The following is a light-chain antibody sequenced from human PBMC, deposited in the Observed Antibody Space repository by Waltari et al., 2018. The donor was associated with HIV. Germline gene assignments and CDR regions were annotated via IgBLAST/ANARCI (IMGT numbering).Light chain of an antibody. CDR3: QQYNTWPPRT. CDR2: GAS. J-gene: IGKJ2*01. V-gene: IGKV3-15*01. Sequence: EIVMTQSPATLSVSPGERATLSCRASQSVSSNLAWYQQTPGQAPRLLIYGASTRATGIPARFSGSGSGTEFTLTISSLQSEDFAVYYCQQYNTWPPRTFGQGTKLEIK. CDR1: QSVSSN.